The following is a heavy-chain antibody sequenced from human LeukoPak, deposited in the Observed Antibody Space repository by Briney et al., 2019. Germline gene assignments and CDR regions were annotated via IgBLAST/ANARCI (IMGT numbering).Heavy chain of an antibody. CDR1: GGSFSHYY. J-gene: IGHJ6*03. CDR2: INHSGST. V-gene: IGHV4-34*01. CDR3: ARGGNDYGDLYYYYYYMDV. Sequence: PSETLSLTCAVYGGSFSHYYWSWIRQPPGKGLEWIGEINHSGSTNYDPSLKSRVTIPVDTSKNQFSLQLSSVTAADTAVYYCARGGNDYGDLYYYYYYMDVWGKGTTVTISS. D-gene: IGHD4-17*01.